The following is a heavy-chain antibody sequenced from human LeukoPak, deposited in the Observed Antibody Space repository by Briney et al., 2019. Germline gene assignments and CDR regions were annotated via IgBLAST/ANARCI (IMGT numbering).Heavy chain of an antibody. J-gene: IGHJ4*02. V-gene: IGHV1-2*02. CDR1: GYTFTGYY. CDR3: ARVHKRYCSSTSCYGY. CDR2: INPNSGGT. Sequence: ASVKVSFKASGYTFTGYYMHWVRQAPGQGLEWMGWINPNSGGTNYAQKFQGRVTMTRDTSISTAYMELSRLRSDDTAVYYCARVHKRYCSSTSCYGYWGQGTLVTVSS. D-gene: IGHD2-2*01.